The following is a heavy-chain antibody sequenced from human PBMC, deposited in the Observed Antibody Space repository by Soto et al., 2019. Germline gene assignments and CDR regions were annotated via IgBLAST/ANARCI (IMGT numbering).Heavy chain of an antibody. CDR3: ASAGLIYCNGGSCYFPVNYYDGMDV. D-gene: IGHD2-15*01. CDR2: TSYDGSNK. CDR1: GFTFSNYA. J-gene: IGHJ6*02. Sequence: QVQLVESGGGVVQPGRSLRLSCAVSGFTFSNYAMHWVRQAPGKGLEWVAVTSYDGSNKYYADSVKGRFTISRDNSKNTLYLQLNSLRPEDTAVYFCASAGLIYCNGGSCYFPVNYYDGMDVWGQGTTVTVSS. V-gene: IGHV3-30-3*01.